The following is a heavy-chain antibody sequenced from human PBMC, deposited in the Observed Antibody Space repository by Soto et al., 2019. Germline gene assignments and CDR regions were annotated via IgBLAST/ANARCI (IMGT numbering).Heavy chain of an antibody. CDR1: GGSISSGGYY. CDR3: ASQYYYGSRWFDP. V-gene: IGHV4-31*03. J-gene: IGHJ5*02. Sequence: QVQLQESGPGLVKPSQTLSLTCTVSGGSISSGGYYWSWIRQHPGKGLEWIGYIYYSGSTYYNPSLKSRVXXSXDXXKNQFSLKLSSVTAADTAVYYCASQYYYGSRWFDPWGQGTLVTVSS. CDR2: IYYSGST. D-gene: IGHD3-10*01.